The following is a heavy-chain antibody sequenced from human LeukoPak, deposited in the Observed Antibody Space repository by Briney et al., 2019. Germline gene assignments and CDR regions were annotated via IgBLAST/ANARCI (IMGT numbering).Heavy chain of an antibody. CDR2: IKEDGSAK. J-gene: IGHJ4*02. CDR1: GFTFSTYW. V-gene: IGHV3-7*01. CDR3: ARDRTLAY. Sequence: PGGSLRLSCAATGFTFSTYWMTWVRQAPGKGLEWVANIKEDGSAKYYVDSVKGRFTISRDNAKNSLYLQMDSLRDEDTAVYYCARDRTLAYWGQGTLVTVSS.